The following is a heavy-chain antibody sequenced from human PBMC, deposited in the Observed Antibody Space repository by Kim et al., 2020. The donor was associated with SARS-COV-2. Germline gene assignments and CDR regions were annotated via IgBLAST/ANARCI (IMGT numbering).Heavy chain of an antibody. J-gene: IGHJ4*02. D-gene: IGHD3-16*01. CDR3: ARMGYDYDSAAFH. Sequence: YNPTLKSRVTMSIDTSKNHFSLKRTSVTAADTAVYYCARMGYDYDSAAFHWGQGTLVTVSS. V-gene: IGHV4-39*02.